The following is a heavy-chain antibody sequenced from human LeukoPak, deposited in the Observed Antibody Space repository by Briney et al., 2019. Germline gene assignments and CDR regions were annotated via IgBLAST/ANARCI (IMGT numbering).Heavy chain of an antibody. CDR1: GFTFSSYA. D-gene: IGHD5-18*01. V-gene: IGHV3-23*01. J-gene: IGHJ2*01. CDR2: ISGSGGST. Sequence: TGGSLRLSCAASGFTFSSYAMSWVRQAPGKGLEWVSAISGSGGSTYYADSVKGRFAISRDNSKNTLYLQMNSLRAEDTAVYYCASNMELMVSDWYFDLWGRGTPVTVSS. CDR3: ASNMELMVSDWYFDL.